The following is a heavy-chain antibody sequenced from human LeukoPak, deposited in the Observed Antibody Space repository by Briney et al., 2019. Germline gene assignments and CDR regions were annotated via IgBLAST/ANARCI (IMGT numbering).Heavy chain of an antibody. CDR1: GFSFSRYG. J-gene: IGHJ4*02. Sequence: GGSLRLSCAASGFSFSRYGMHWVRQAPGKGLEWVSVISYGGSSTFYVDSVKGRSTVSRDESKKMVYLQMKSLRLEDTAIYYCAKDRLGGGTSGYYLGSWGQGTLVTVSS. CDR2: ISYGGSST. CDR3: AKDRLGGGTSGYYLGS. D-gene: IGHD5-12*01. V-gene: IGHV3-30*18.